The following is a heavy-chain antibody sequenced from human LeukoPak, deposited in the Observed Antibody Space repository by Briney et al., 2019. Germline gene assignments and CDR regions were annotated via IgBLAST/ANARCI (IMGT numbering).Heavy chain of an antibody. CDR3: ASHSGYDLFDY. J-gene: IGHJ4*02. CDR2: NYYSGST. Sequence: SETLSLTCSVSNGSISSSSYYWGWIRQPPGSGLEWIGSNYYSGSTYYNPSLKSRVTISVDTSKNQFSLKLSSVTAADTAVYYCASHSGYDLFDYWGQGTLVTVSS. CDR1: NGSISSSSYY. V-gene: IGHV4-39*07. D-gene: IGHD5-12*01.